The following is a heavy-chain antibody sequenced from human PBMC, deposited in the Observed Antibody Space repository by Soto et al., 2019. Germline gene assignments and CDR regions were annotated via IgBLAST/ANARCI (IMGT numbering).Heavy chain of an antibody. J-gene: IGHJ6*02. CDR3: AKDDCSGGSCYSLYDSSGYYPV. CDR2: ISGSGGST. V-gene: IGHV3-23*01. D-gene: IGHD2-15*01. Sequence: GGSLRLSCAASGFTFSSYAMSWVRQAPGKGLEWVSAISGSGGSTYYAESVKGRFTISRDNSKNTLYLQKNNLRAEDTAVYYCAKDDCSGGSCYSLYDSSGYYPVWGQGTTVTVSS. CDR1: GFTFSSYA.